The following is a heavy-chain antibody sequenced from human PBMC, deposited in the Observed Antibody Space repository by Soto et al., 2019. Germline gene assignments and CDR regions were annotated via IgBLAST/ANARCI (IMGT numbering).Heavy chain of an antibody. CDR1: GYTFTSYY. D-gene: IGHD3-10*01. CDR2: INPSGGST. V-gene: IGHV1-46*01. Sequence: GASVKVSCKASGYTFTSYYMHWVRQAPGQGLEWMGIINPSGGSTSYAQKFQGRVTMTRDTSTSTVYMELSSLRSEDTAVYYCASDYINMVRGAPFYYYGMDVWGQGTTVTVSS. CDR3: ASDYINMVRGAPFYYYGMDV. J-gene: IGHJ6*02.